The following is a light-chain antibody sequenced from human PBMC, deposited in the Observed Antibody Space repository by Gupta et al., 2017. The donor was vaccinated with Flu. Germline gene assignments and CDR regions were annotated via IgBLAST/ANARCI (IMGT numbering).Light chain of an antibody. V-gene: IGLV3-19*01. Sequence: GQTVRITCQGDSLRSYYASWYQQKPGQAPVLVLYGKNNRPSGIPDRFSGSSSGNTASLNITWAQAEDEADYYGNSRDSSGNHPLFGGGTKLTVL. J-gene: IGLJ2*01. CDR3: NSRDSSGNHPL. CDR2: GKN. CDR1: SLRSYY.